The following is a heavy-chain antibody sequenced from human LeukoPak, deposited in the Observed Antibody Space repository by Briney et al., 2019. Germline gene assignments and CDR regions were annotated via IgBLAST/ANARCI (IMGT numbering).Heavy chain of an antibody. CDR3: ARETGVAQIDY. J-gene: IGHJ4*02. Sequence: GGSLRLSCAASRVTFSNYAMSWVRQAPGKGLEWVAGISGSGGGTYYADSVKGRFTISRDNSKNTLYLQMNSLRAEDTAVYYCARETGVAQIDYWGQGTLVTVSS. D-gene: IGHD3-3*01. CDR2: ISGSGGGT. CDR1: RVTFSNYA. V-gene: IGHV3-23*01.